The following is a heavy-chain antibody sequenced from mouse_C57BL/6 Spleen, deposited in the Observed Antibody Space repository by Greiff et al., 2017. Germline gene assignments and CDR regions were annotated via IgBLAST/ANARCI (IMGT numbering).Heavy chain of an antibody. D-gene: IGHD2-4*01. V-gene: IGHV1-81*01. CDR1: GYTFTSYG. J-gene: IGHJ2*01. CDR2: IYPRSGNT. Sequence: VQLVESGAELARPGASVKLSCKASGYTFTSYGISWVKQRTGQGLEWIGEIYPRSGNTYYNEKFKGKATLTADKSSSTAYMELRSLTSEDSAVYFCASDPGDDSDYWGQGTTLTVSS. CDR3: ASDPGDDSDY.